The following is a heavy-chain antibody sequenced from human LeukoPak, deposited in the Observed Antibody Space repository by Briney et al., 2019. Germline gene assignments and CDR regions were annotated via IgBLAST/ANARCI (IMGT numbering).Heavy chain of an antibody. CDR1: GFTFSRYW. J-gene: IGHJ6*02. D-gene: IGHD2-2*01. Sequence: GGSLRLSCAASGFTFSRYWMSWVRQTPRKGLEWVANIKQDGSEAYYVDSMKGRFTISRDNAKNALYLQMDILRVEDTALYFCVRDYQFIQEVWGQGTAVTVSS. CDR2: IKQDGSEA. CDR3: VRDYQFIQEV. V-gene: IGHV3-7*01.